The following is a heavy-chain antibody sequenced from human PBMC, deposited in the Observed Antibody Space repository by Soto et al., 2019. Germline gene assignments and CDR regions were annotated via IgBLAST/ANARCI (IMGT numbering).Heavy chain of an antibody. D-gene: IGHD2-8*02. Sequence: SETLSLTCAVSGASIGSGGWWSWVRQPPGKGLEWIAEILHDGNTNYSPSLKSRVTISVDKSQNQFSLNVYSVTAADTAVYYCARHEGWTGPDQWGQGTLVTVSS. J-gene: IGHJ5*02. CDR1: GASIGSGGW. CDR3: ARHEGWTGPDQ. CDR2: ILHDGNT. V-gene: IGHV4-4*02.